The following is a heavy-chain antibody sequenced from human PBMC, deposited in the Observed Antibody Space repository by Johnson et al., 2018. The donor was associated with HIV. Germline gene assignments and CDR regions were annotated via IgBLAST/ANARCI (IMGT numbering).Heavy chain of an antibody. CDR1: GFTFSSYA. CDR2: ISYDGSNK. J-gene: IGHJ3*02. CDR3: TKGGGYSGYEDSDGFEM. V-gene: IGHV3-30*04. D-gene: IGHD5-12*01. Sequence: VQLVESGGGVVQPGRSLRLSCAASGFTFSSYAMHWVRQAPGKGLEWVVVISYDGSNKYSVDSVKGRFTISRDNAKNLVYLQMYSLRAEDTAVYYCTKGGGYSGYEDSDGFEMWGLGTVVAVSS.